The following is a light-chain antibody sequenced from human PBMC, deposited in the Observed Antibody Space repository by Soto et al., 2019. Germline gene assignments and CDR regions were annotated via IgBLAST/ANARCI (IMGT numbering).Light chain of an antibody. J-gene: IGKJ1*01. Sequence: EIVLTQSPGTLSLSPVERASLSCRASQSVRSSSLAWYQQKPGQPSRLLIYGASSSATGIPDRFSGSGSGTDFTLTISRLEPEDFAVYFCQQYGDSPDTDRWTFGPGTKVEIK. CDR2: GAS. V-gene: IGKV3-20*01. CDR1: QSVRSSS. CDR3: QQYGDSPDTDRWT.